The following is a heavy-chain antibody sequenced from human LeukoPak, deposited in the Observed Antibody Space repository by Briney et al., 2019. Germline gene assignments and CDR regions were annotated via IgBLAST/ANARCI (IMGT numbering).Heavy chain of an antibody. J-gene: IGHJ4*02. CDR2: ICSCGST. CDR3: ARDTDYGRDY. V-gene: IGHV3-53*01. CDR1: GFTVSSYY. D-gene: IGHD4-17*01. Sequence: GGSLRLSCAASGFTVSSYYMSGVRQAPRKGLEWVSVICSCGSTYYADSVKRQITITRDNSKNTPYLQMNSLRAEDTPVYYCARDTDYGRDYWGQGTLVTVPS.